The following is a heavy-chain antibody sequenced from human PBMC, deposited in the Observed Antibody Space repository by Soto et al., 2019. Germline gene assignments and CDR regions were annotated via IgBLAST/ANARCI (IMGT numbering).Heavy chain of an antibody. CDR3: AREPFGAFKPRMVDF. CDR1: GGSFTGYY. Sequence: PSETLSLTCASYGGSFTGYYWTWIRQPPGKGLEWIGEINHSGSIKYNPSLKSRVTMSVDTSKKQVSLKLSSVTAADTAVYYCAREPFGAFKPRMVDFWGQGTLVTVSS. CDR2: INHSGSI. V-gene: IGHV4-34*01. D-gene: IGHD3-10*01. J-gene: IGHJ4*02.